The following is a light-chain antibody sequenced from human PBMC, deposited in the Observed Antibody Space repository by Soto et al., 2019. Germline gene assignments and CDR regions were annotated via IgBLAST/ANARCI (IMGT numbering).Light chain of an antibody. CDR3: RSYDRSLSALV. CDR1: SSNIGAGYD. V-gene: IGLV1-40*01. J-gene: IGLJ2*01. CDR2: GNS. Sequence: QFVLKQQHSVPEAPEQRVTISCTGSSSNIGAGYDAHWYQQLPGTAHKLHISGNSNRPSGVPDRLAGSKSGTLASPAITGLQAEDECVYYCRSYDRSLSALVFGGGTKLTV.